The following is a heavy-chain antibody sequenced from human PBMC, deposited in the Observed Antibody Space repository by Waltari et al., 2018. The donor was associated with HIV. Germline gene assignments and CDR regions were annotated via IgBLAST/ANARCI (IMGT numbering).Heavy chain of an antibody. V-gene: IGHV4-59*01. J-gene: IGHJ5*02. D-gene: IGHD3-22*01. CDR2: IYYSGST. CDR3: ARDYYDSSGYYYGYSP. Sequence: QVQLQESGPGLVKPSETLSLTCTVSGGSISSYYWSWIRQPPGKGLEWIGYIYYSGSTNHTPSLKSRVTISVDTSKNQFSLKLSSVTAADTAVYYCARDYYDSSGYYYGYSPWGQGTLVTVSS. CDR1: GGSISSYY.